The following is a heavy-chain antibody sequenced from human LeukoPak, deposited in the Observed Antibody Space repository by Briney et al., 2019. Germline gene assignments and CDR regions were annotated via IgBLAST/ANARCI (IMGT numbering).Heavy chain of an antibody. V-gene: IGHV3-11*03. Sequence: PGGSLRLSCAASGFIFCDYYMSWIRQAPGKGLEWVSYISRSSSYTNYADSVKGRFTISRDNAKNSLYLQMNSLKAEDTAVYYCARYWNDATTGDYWGQGTLVTVSS. CDR3: ARYWNDATTGDY. CDR1: GFIFCDYY. J-gene: IGHJ4*02. CDR2: ISRSSSYT. D-gene: IGHD1-1*01.